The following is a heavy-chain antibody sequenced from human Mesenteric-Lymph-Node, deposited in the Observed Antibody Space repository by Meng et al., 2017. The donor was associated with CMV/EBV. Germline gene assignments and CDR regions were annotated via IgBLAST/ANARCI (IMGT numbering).Heavy chain of an antibody. Sequence: GESLKISCGASGFSLSSYWMGWVRQGPGKGLEWVANINQDGGEKYYADSVKGRFAIFRDNAKNSLYLQMNSLRAEDTAVYYCARGLGPVDPWGQGTLVTVSS. CDR2: INQDGGEK. CDR3: ARGLGPVDP. D-gene: IGHD7-27*01. CDR1: GFSLSSYW. J-gene: IGHJ5*02. V-gene: IGHV3-7*01.